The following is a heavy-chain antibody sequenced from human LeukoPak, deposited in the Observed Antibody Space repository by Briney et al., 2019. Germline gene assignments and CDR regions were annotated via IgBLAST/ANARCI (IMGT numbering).Heavy chain of an antibody. CDR2: ISAYNGNT. J-gene: IGHJ4*02. V-gene: IGHV1-18*01. D-gene: IGHD2-2*01. CDR3: ARDWSCSSTSCYVDQSFDY. Sequence: ASVKVSCMASGYTFSSYGISWVRQAPGQGLEWMVWISAYNGNTNYAQKLQGRVTMTTDTSTSTAYMELRSLRSDDTAVYYCARDWSCSSTSCYVDQSFDYWGQGTLVTVSS. CDR1: GYTFSSYG.